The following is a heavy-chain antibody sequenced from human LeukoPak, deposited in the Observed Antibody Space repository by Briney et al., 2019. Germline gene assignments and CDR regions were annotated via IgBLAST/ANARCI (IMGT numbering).Heavy chain of an antibody. J-gene: IGHJ4*02. V-gene: IGHV4-39*01. D-gene: IGHD3-22*01. Sequence: SETLSLTCTVSGYSISSHSYYWAWIRQSPGKGLEWIANIYNIGTTYYNPSLKSRVTISVDTSKNQISLKLRSVTATDTAVYYCARQDYDKPLWGQGTLVTVSS. CDR2: IYNIGTT. CDR1: GYSISSHSYY. CDR3: ARQDYDKPL.